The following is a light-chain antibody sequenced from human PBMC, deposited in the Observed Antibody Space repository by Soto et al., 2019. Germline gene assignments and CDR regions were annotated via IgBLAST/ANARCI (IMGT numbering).Light chain of an antibody. V-gene: IGKV3-11*01. CDR2: DAT. CDR3: QQYGSSPLIT. CDR1: QSISSY. Sequence: EIVLTQSPAALSLSPGERATLSCRASQSISSYLAWYQQKPGQAPRLLIYDATNRATGIPARFSGRGFGTDFTLTISRLEPEDFAVYYCQQYGSSPLITFGQGTRLEIK. J-gene: IGKJ5*01.